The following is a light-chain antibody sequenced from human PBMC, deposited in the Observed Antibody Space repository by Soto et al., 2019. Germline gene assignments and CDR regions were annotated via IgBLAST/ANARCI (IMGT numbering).Light chain of an antibody. Sequence: EIVMTQSPATLSMSPGERATLSCRASQSLSTYLAWYQQTRGQPPRLLIYGASTRATGIPARFSGSGSGPEFTLTISSLQSEDFAVYYFQQYNNWPRGTFGQGTKVEIK. V-gene: IGKV3-15*01. J-gene: IGKJ1*01. CDR1: QSLSTY. CDR3: QQYNNWPRGT. CDR2: GAS.